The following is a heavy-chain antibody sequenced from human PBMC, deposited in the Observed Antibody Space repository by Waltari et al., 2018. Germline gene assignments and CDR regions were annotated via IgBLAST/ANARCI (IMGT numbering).Heavy chain of an antibody. D-gene: IGHD2-15*01. CDR2: IKSKTDVGTT. CDR1: GFTFSNAW. J-gene: IGHJ3*02. CDR3: NTDLGVVVVAATNAFDI. V-gene: IGHV3-15*01. Sequence: EVQLVESGGGLVKPGGSLRLSCAASGFTFSNAWMSWVRQAPGKGLEWVGRIKSKTDVGTTDHAAPVKGRFTISRDDSKNTLYLQMNSLKTEDTAVYYCNTDLGVVVVAATNAFDIWGQGTMVTVSS.